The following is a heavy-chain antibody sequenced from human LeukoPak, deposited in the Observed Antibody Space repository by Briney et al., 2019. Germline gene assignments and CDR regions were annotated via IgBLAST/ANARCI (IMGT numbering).Heavy chain of an antibody. D-gene: IGHD6-13*01. CDR1: GFPFSDYY. Sequence: GGSLRLSCAASGFPFSDYYMSWFRQAPGKGLEWVSYITSSSHTYYADSVKGRFTISRDNAMNSLFLQLNSLRAEDTAVYYCARAGGVYNSSWYQFDYWGQGTLVTVSS. J-gene: IGHJ4*02. CDR2: ITSSSHT. CDR3: ARAGGVYNSSWYQFDY. V-gene: IGHV3-11*05.